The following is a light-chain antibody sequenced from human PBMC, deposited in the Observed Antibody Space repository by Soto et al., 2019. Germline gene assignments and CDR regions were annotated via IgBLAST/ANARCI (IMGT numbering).Light chain of an antibody. V-gene: IGKV3-15*01. CDR3: QQYYNWPRT. CDR2: GAS. CDR1: QNIHTN. Sequence: IVMTQSPATLSVSPCERATLSCRAGQNIHTNLAWYQQKPGQAPRLPFYGASTGVTGLPARFSGSGSGTEFTLTINSLQAEDCAVYYCQQYYNWPRTFGQGTRLEIK. J-gene: IGKJ5*01.